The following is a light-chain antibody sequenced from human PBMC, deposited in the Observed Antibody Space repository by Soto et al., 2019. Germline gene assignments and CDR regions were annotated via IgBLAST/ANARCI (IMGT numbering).Light chain of an antibody. CDR3: QQYNNWPSLPTWT. V-gene: IGKV3-15*01. CDR1: QSVSSN. J-gene: IGKJ1*01. Sequence: EIVMTQSPATLSVSPGERATLSCRASQSVSSNLAWYQQKPGQAPRLLIYGASTRATGIPARFSGSGSGTEFTLTISSLQSEDFAVYYCQQYNNWPSLPTWTFGQGTKVEIK. CDR2: GAS.